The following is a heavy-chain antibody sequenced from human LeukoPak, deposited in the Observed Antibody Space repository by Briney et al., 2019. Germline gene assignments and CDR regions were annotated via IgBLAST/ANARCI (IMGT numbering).Heavy chain of an antibody. D-gene: IGHD5-18*01. J-gene: IGHJ4*02. CDR2: INHSGST. Sequence: KTSGTLDLTCAVSGGSISSSNWWSWVRQPPWNGLDWIGEINHSGSTNHNPSLKSRVTISVDTSKNQFSLKLSSVTAADTAVYYCARVRELWLRKYFDYWGQGTLVTVSS. CDR3: ARVRELWLRKYFDY. CDR1: GGSISSSNW. V-gene: IGHV4-4*02.